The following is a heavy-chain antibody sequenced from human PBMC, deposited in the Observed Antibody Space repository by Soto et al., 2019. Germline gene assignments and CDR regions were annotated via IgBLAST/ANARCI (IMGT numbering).Heavy chain of an antibody. Sequence: SETLSLTCTVSGDSISSSNYFWGWIRQPPGKGLEWIGAIFYSGSTYYNPSLKSRVTISVDTSKNQFSLRLISVTAADTALYYCARRYGWLYFDYWGQGSLVTVS. V-gene: IGHV4-39*01. D-gene: IGHD6-19*01. CDR1: GDSISSSNYF. CDR3: ARRYGWLYFDY. J-gene: IGHJ4*02. CDR2: IFYSGST.